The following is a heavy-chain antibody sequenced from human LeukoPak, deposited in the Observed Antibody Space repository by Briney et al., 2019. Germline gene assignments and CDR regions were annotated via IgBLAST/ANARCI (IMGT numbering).Heavy chain of an antibody. CDR2: IQYDGSKK. V-gene: IGHV3-30*02. J-gene: IGHJ6*03. D-gene: IGHD6-13*01. CDR3: AKDRQQLVVNYYYYMDV. Sequence: GGSLRLSCAASGFTFSSYGMHWVRQAPGKGLEWVAFIQYDGSKKYYADSVKGRLTVSRDNSKKTLYLQMNSLRAEDTAVYYCAKDRQQLVVNYYYYMDVWGKGTTVTVSS. CDR1: GFTFSSYG.